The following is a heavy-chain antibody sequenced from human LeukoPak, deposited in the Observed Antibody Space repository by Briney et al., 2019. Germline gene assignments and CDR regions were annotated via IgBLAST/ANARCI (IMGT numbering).Heavy chain of an antibody. CDR3: ARYRTYYYYYMDV. V-gene: IGHV4-34*01. J-gene: IGHJ6*03. CDR1: GGSFSGYY. Sequence: SETLSLTCAVYGGSFSGYYWSWIRQPPGKGLEWIGEINHSGSTNYNPSLKSRVTISVDTFKNQFSLKLSSVTAADTAVYYCARYRTYYYYYMDVWDKGTTVTVSS. CDR2: INHSGST. D-gene: IGHD1-7*01.